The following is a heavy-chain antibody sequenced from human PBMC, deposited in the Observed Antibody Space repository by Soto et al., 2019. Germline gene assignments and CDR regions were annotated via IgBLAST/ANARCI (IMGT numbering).Heavy chain of an antibody. CDR1: GGSIPRSSGYY. CDR2: IYYSGSA. V-gene: IGHV4-39*07. Sequence: SETLSLTCSVSGGSIPRSSGYYWVWVRQPPGKGLEYIGSIYYSGSAYYNPSLKSRVTMSVDTSKNQFSLKLSSVTAADTAVYYCARSSTSANYFDYWGQGTLVTVSS. D-gene: IGHD2-2*01. CDR3: ARSSTSANYFDY. J-gene: IGHJ4*02.